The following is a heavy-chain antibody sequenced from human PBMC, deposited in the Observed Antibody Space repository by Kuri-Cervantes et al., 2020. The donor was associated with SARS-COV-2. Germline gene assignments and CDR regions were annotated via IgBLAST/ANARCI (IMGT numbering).Heavy chain of an antibody. CDR2: INPMFHKA. Sequence: SVKVSCKAPGGAFSSYPLSWVRQAPGQGLEWMGEINPMFHKANCAEEFQGRVTLTTDESTSTAYMELSSLTSQDTAVYYCARQGRRGPFFDYWGQGTLVTVSS. V-gene: IGHV1-69*05. CDR1: GGAFSSYP. D-gene: IGHD1-26*01. J-gene: IGHJ4*02. CDR3: ARQGRRGPFFDY.